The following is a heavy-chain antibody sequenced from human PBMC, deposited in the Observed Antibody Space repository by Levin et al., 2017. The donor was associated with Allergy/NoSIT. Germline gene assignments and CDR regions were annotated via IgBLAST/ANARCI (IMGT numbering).Heavy chain of an antibody. CDR2: MHPNSGNT. D-gene: IGHD1-26*01. Sequence: GESLKISCKASTYTFTSYEINWVRQATGQGLEWMGWMHPNSGNTGYAQKFQGRVTMTRNTSISTAYMELSSLRSEDTAVYYCARGRGSYIAFDIWGLGTMVTVSS. J-gene: IGHJ3*02. V-gene: IGHV1-8*01. CDR1: TYTFTSYE. CDR3: ARGRGSYIAFDI.